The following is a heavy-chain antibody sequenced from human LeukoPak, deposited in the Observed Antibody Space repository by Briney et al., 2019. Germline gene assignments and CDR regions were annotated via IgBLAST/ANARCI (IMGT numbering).Heavy chain of an antibody. V-gene: IGHV4-34*01. Sequence: SETPSLTCAVYGGSFSGYYWSWIRQPPGKGLEWIGEINHSGSTNYNPSLKSRVTISVDTSKNQFSLKLSSVTAADTAVYYCARGRGIAAAGTSLDYWGQGTLVTVSS. CDR1: GGSFSGYY. CDR3: ARGRGIAAAGTSLDY. CDR2: INHSGST. D-gene: IGHD6-13*01. J-gene: IGHJ4*02.